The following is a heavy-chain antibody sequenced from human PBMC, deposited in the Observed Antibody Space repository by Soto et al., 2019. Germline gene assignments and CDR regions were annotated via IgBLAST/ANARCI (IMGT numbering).Heavy chain of an antibody. Sequence: SETLSLTCTVSGGSISSGGYYWSWIRQHPGKGLEWIGYIYYSGSTYYNPSLKSRVTISVDTSKNQFSLKLSSVTAADTAVYYCARDRFYGDYVFDYWGQGTLVTVSS. V-gene: IGHV4-31*03. J-gene: IGHJ4*02. CDR3: ARDRFYGDYVFDY. CDR1: GGSISSGGYY. D-gene: IGHD4-17*01. CDR2: IYYSGST.